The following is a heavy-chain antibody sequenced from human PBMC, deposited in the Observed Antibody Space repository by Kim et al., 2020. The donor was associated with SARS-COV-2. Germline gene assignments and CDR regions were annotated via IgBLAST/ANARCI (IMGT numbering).Heavy chain of an antibody. D-gene: IGHD6-13*01. V-gene: IGHV1-8*01. CDR3: ARGRRSSSWFDDDY. Sequence: AQKFQGRVTMTRNTSISTAYMELSSLRSEDTAVYYCARGRRSSSWFDDDYWGQGTLVTVSS. J-gene: IGHJ4*02.